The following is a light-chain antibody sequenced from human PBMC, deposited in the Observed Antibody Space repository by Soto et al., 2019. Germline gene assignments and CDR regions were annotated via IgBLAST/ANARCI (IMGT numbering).Light chain of an antibody. Sequence: QSVLTQPPSVSGAPGQSVTISCTGSSSNIGAGYEVHWYRQLPGAAPKVVIYGNINRPSGVPDRFSGSKSGTSASLAITGLQAEDEADYYCQAYDSRLRGRVFGGGTKLTVL. CDR1: SSNIGAGYE. V-gene: IGLV1-40*01. J-gene: IGLJ3*02. CDR3: QAYDSRLRGRV. CDR2: GNI.